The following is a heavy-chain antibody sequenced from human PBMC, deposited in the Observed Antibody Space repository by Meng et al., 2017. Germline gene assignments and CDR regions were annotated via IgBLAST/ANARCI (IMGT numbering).Heavy chain of an antibody. V-gene: IGHV3-74*01. J-gene: IGHJ4*02. CDR3: LDEAPRSDY. CDR2: ISADEGIT. D-gene: IGHD1-1*01. CDR1: GFTFNYYR. Sequence: VRLGGSGAGLVRHGSFLGSSCAVSGFTFNYYRLDPVRQVQWKGLVCVSRISADEGITNYGDSVKGRYTISRDNAKNMLYLQMNSPRPYYRAVYHCLDEAPRSDYWGQGSLVTVSS.